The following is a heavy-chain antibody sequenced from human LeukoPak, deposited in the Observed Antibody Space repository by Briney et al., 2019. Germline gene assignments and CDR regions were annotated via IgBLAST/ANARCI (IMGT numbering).Heavy chain of an antibody. CDR3: ATYTQSGAQGISDY. J-gene: IGHJ4*02. D-gene: IGHD3-10*01. V-gene: IGHV1-69*13. Sequence: GASVKVSCKASGGTFSSYAISWVRQAPGQGLEWMGGIIPIFGTANYAQKFQGRVTITADESTSTAYMELSSLRFEDTAVYYCATYTQSGAQGISDYWGQGTLVTVSS. CDR2: IIPIFGTA. CDR1: GGTFSSYA.